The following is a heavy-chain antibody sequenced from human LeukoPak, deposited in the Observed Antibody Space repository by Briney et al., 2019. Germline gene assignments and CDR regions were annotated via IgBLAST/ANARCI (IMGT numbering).Heavy chain of an antibody. CDR3: VRDDGVYGFDY. V-gene: IGHV3-74*01. D-gene: IGHD5-24*01. Sequence: GGSLRLSCAASGFIFSGHWMHWVRQAPGEGLVCVARIKKDGTYRDYGDSVKGRFTISRDNAKNTLYLQMNSLRVEDTARYYCVRDDGVYGFDYWGQGTVVTVSS. CDR2: IKKDGTYR. CDR1: GFIFSGHW. J-gene: IGHJ4*02.